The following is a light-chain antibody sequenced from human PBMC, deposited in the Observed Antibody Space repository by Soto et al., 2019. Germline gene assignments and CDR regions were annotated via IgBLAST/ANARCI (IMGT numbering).Light chain of an antibody. V-gene: IGKV3-11*01. CDR1: QSFRGL. CDR3: QHRSNWLA. Sequence: EVVLTQSPVTLSLSPGERATLSCRASQSFRGLLAWYQQKPGQAPRLLIYDAYNRATGIPARFSGSGSGTDFTLTITSLEPEDFAVYYCQHRSNWLAFGGGTKVDIK. J-gene: IGKJ4*01. CDR2: DAY.